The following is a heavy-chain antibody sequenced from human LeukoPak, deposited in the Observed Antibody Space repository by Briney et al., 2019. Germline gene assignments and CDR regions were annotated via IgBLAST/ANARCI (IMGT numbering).Heavy chain of an antibody. D-gene: IGHD3-22*01. CDR3: AKVGDSWDFDY. CDR2: ISYDGTNK. CDR1: GFTFSSYA. V-gene: IGHV3-30*18. J-gene: IGHJ4*02. Sequence: PGGSLRLSCAASGFTFSSYAMHWVRQAPGKGLEWVALISYDGTNKYYADSVKGRFTTSRDNSKNTLYLHMNSLRAEDTAVYYCAKVGDSWDFDYWGQGTLVSVSS.